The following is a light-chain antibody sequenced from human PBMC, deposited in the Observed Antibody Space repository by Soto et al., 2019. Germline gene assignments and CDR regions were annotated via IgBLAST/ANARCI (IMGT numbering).Light chain of an antibody. J-gene: IGLJ1*01. Sequence: QSVLTQPASVSGSPGQSITISCTGTSSDVGGYNYVSWYQQHPGKAPKLMIYEVSNRPSGVSNRFSGSKSGNTDSLTISGLQAEDEADYYCSSYTSSSTLNYVFGTGTKVTVL. CDR2: EVS. CDR1: SSDVGGYNY. CDR3: SSYTSSSTLNYV. V-gene: IGLV2-14*01.